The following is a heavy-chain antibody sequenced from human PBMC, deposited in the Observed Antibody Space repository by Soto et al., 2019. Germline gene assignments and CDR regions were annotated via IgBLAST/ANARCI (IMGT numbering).Heavy chain of an antibody. CDR2: INPNSGGT. CDR1: GYTFTGYY. J-gene: IGHJ6*02. V-gene: IGHV1-2*04. CDR3: AREKTYSSSSSNYYYYCLDV. D-gene: IGHD6-6*01. Sequence: ASVKVSCKASGYTFTGYYMHWVRQAPGQGLEWMGWINPNSGGTNYAQKFQGWVTMTRDTSISTAYMELSRLRSDDTAVYYCAREKTYSSSSSNYYYYCLDVWGQGTTVTVSS.